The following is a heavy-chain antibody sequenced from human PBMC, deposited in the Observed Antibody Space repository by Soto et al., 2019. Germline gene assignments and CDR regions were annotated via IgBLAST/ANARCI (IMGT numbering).Heavy chain of an antibody. CDR2: ISGSGGST. J-gene: IGHJ6*02. CDR3: AKDRRFLEWLLCPDV. Sequence: PGGSLRLSCAASGFTFSSYAMSWVRQAPGKGQEWVSAISGSGGSTYYADSVKGRFTISRDNSKNTLYLQMNSLRAEDTAVYYCAKDRRFLEWLLCPDVWGQGTTVTVSS. V-gene: IGHV3-23*01. CDR1: GFTFSSYA. D-gene: IGHD3-3*01.